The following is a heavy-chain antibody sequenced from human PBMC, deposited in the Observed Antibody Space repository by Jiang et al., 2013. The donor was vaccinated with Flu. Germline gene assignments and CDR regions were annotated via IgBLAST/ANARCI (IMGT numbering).Heavy chain of an antibody. J-gene: IGHJ4*02. Sequence: EWLGRTYYRSKWYNDYAVSVKSRITINPDTSKNQFSLQLNSVTPEDTAVYYCARDGKQWLGPTYYFDYWGQGTLVTVSS. D-gene: IGHD6-19*01. CDR2: TYYRSKWYN. V-gene: IGHV6-1*01. CDR3: ARDGKQWLGPTYYFDY.